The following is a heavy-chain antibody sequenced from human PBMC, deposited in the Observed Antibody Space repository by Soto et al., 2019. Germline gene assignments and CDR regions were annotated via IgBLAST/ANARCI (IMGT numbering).Heavy chain of an antibody. Sequence: LTCTCTGGSVTXYDWSWIRQPAGKGLELIGRIYTSGSPNYNPSLTSRLTMSVDTYKTKFSLKTSSVTAADTAVYYCARGVAAPWDFQHWGQGTMVTVSS. CDR2: IYTSGSP. D-gene: IGHD6-13*01. J-gene: IGHJ1*01. CDR3: ARGVAAPWDFQH. V-gene: IGHV4-4*07. CDR1: GGSVTXYD.